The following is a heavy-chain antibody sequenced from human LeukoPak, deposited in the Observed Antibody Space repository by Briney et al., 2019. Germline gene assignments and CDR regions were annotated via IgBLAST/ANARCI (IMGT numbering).Heavy chain of an antibody. Sequence: SETLSLTCTVSGGSISIYYWSWIRQPPGKGLEWIGYIYYSGSTNYNPSLKSRVTISVDTSKNQFSLKLSSVTAADTAVYYCASGFRGWYIIDYWGQGTLVTVSS. D-gene: IGHD6-19*01. CDR1: GGSISIYY. V-gene: IGHV4-59*01. J-gene: IGHJ4*02. CDR2: IYYSGST. CDR3: ASGFRGWYIIDY.